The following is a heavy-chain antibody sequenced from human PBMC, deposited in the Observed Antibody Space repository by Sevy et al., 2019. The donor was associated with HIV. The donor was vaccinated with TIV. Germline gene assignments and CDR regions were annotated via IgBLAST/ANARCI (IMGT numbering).Heavy chain of an antibody. V-gene: IGHV3-48*01. Sequence: GGSLRLSCAASGFTFSTYDMNWVRQAPGKGLEWLSYISGSSSNIYYADSVKGRFTISRDNAKNSLYVQMNSLRAEDTVVYYCAREGGYSDQGMDVWGQGTTVTVSS. J-gene: IGHJ6*02. CDR2: ISGSSSNI. CDR3: AREGGYSDQGMDV. D-gene: IGHD5-12*01. CDR1: GFTFSTYD.